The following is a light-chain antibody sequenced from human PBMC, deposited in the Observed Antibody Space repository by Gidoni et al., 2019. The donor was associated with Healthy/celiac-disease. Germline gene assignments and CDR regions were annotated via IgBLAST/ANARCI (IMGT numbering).Light chain of an antibody. CDR1: PSISSY. J-gene: IGKJ1*01. V-gene: IGKV1-39*01. CDR2: AAS. CDR3: QQSYSTPRT. Sequence: DSQMTQSPSSLSASVGDRVTITCRARPSISSYLNWYQQKPGKAPKLLIYAASSLQSGVPSRFSGSGSGTDFTLTSSRLPPEDFATYYCQQSYSTPRTFGQGTKVEIK.